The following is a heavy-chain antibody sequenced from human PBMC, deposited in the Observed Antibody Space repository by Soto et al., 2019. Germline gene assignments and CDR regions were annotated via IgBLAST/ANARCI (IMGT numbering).Heavy chain of an antibody. D-gene: IGHD6-13*01. CDR1: GFTFSSYA. CDR2: ISGSGGST. Sequence: GGSLRLSCAASGFTFSSYAMSWVRQAPGKGLEWVSAISGSGGSTYYADSVKGRFTISRDNSKNTLYLQMNSLGAEDTAVYYCAKGIAAAGRYYYGMDVWGQGTTVTVSS. J-gene: IGHJ6*02. V-gene: IGHV3-23*01. CDR3: AKGIAAAGRYYYGMDV.